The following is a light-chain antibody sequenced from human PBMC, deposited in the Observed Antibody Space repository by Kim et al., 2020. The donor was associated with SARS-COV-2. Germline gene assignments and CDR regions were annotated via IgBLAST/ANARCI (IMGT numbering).Light chain of an antibody. CDR3: AVWDDSLKGVV. J-gene: IGLJ2*01. Sequence: QSVLTQSPSASGTPGQRVIISCSGSSSNIGRNTVNWYQQLPGTAPKVLIYSNNQRPSGVPDRFSGSKSGTSASLAISGLQSEDEADYYCAVWDDSLKGVVFGGGTQLTVL. CDR2: SNN. V-gene: IGLV1-44*01. CDR1: SSNIGRNT.